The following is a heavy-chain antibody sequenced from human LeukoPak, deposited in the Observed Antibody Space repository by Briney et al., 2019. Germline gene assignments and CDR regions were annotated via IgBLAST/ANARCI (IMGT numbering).Heavy chain of an antibody. CDR1: GGTFSSYA. V-gene: IGHV1-69*04. J-gene: IGHJ4*03. CDR3: ARDGEGTVTFYFDY. CDR2: IIPILGIA. Sequence: SVKVSCKASGGTFSSYAISWVRQAPGQGLEWMGRIIPILGIANYAQKFQGRVTITADKSTSTAYMELSSLRSEDTAVYYCARDGEGTVTFYFDYWGQGTTVTVSS. D-gene: IGHD4-17*01.